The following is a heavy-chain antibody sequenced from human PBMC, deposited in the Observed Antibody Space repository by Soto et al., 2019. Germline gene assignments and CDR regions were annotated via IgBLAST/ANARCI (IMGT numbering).Heavy chain of an antibody. V-gene: IGHV1-3*01. CDR3: ARRGGSSSPHYYYYYGMDV. CDR1: GYTFTSYA. J-gene: IGHJ6*02. D-gene: IGHD6-6*01. CDR2: INAGNGNT. Sequence: ASVKVSCKASGYTFTSYAMHWVRQAPGQRLEWMGWINAGNGNTKYSQKFQGRVTITRDTSASTAYMELSSLRSEDTAVYYCARRGGSSSPHYYYYYGMDVWGQGTTVTVSS.